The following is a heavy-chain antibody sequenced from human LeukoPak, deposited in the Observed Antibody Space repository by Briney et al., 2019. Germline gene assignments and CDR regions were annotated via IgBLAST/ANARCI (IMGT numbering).Heavy chain of an antibody. Sequence: GGSLRLSCAASGFTFSSYAMGWVRQAPGKGLEWVSAISGSGGSTYYADSVKGRFTISRDNSKNTLYLQMNSLRAEDTAVYYCAKDPTVVTYYFDYWGQGTLVTVSS. V-gene: IGHV3-23*01. D-gene: IGHD4-23*01. CDR2: ISGSGGST. J-gene: IGHJ4*02. CDR1: GFTFSSYA. CDR3: AKDPTVVTYYFDY.